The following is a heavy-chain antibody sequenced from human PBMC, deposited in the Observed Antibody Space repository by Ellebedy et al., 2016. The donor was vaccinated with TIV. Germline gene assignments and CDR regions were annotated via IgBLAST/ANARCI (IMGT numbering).Heavy chain of an antibody. CDR1: GGTFSSYA. CDR2: IIPILGIA. Sequence: SVKVSXXASGGTFSSYAISWVRQAPGQGLEWMGRIIPILGIANYAQKFQGRVTITADKSTSTAYMELSSLRSEDTAVYYCARSPVYYYYMDVWGKGTTVTVSS. V-gene: IGHV1-69*04. J-gene: IGHJ6*03. CDR3: ARSPVYYYYMDV.